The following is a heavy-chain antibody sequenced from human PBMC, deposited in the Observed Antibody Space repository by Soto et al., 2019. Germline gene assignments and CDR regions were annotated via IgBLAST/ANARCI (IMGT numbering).Heavy chain of an antibody. D-gene: IGHD6-19*01. Sequence: QVQLEESGGGVVQPGRSLILSCKASGFAFTSYGMHWIRQAPGKGLEWVALISYDGSDKLYADSVEGRFTISRDNSKNTVYLQMNSLRIEDTAMYHCGKFSDIEVPGMGDWFDPWGQGTLVTVTS. CDR2: ISYDGSDK. V-gene: IGHV3-30*18. J-gene: IGHJ5*02. CDR3: GKFSDIEVPGMGDWFDP. CDR1: GFAFTSYG.